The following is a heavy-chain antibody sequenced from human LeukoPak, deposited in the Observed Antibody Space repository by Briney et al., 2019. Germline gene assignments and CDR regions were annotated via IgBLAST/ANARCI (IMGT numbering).Heavy chain of an antibody. D-gene: IGHD2-2*01. Sequence: GGSLRLSCAASGFTFSTYNMNWVRQAPGKGLEWISYINADSSTIQYADSVRGRFTTSRDNAKNSLYLQMNSLRAEGTAVYYCARGSSTHGEYYFDDWGQGSLVTVSS. CDR1: GFTFSTYN. V-gene: IGHV3-48*01. CDR3: ARGSSTHGEYYFDD. J-gene: IGHJ4*02. CDR2: INADSSTI.